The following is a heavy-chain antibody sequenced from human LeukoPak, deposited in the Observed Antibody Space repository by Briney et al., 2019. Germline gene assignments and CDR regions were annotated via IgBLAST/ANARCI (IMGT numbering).Heavy chain of an antibody. J-gene: IGHJ4*02. CDR2: IKGDGSEI. D-gene: IGHD3-22*01. CDR1: GFTFSLYW. CDR3: ARDRGPRGYDSSAYY. Sequence: GGSLRLSCAASGFTFSLYWMSWVRQAPGKGLEWVATIKGDGSEIYYVDSVKGRFTISRDNAKNSLYLQMNSLSAEDTAVYYCARDRGPRGYDSSAYYWGQGILVTVSS. V-gene: IGHV3-7*01.